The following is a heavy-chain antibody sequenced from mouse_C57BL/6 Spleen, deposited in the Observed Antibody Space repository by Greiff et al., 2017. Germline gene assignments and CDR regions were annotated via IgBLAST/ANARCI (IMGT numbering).Heavy chain of an antibody. CDR1: GYTFTDYY. CDR2: INPNNGGT. V-gene: IGHV1-26*01. CDR3: ARMRYYDWFAY. Sequence: VQLQQSGPELVKPGASVKISCKASGYTFTDYYMNWVKQSHGKSLEWIGDINPNNGGTSYNQKFKGKATLTVDKSSSTAYMELRSLTSEDSAVYYCARMRYYDWFAYWGQGTLVTVSA. J-gene: IGHJ3*01. D-gene: IGHD1-1*01.